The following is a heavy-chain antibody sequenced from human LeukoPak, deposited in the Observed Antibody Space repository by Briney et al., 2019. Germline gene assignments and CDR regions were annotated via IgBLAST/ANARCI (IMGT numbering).Heavy chain of an antibody. CDR1: GYSFTSYW. V-gene: IGHV5-51*01. CDR3: AKLDIVVVPAQDAFDI. CDR2: IYPGDSDT. Sequence: GGSLKISCKGSGYSFTSYWICWVRQLPGKGLGWMGIIYPGDSDTRYSPSFQGQVTISADKSISTAYMELSRLRSDDTAVYYCAKLDIVVVPAQDAFDIWGQGTMVTVSS. J-gene: IGHJ3*02. D-gene: IGHD2-2*01.